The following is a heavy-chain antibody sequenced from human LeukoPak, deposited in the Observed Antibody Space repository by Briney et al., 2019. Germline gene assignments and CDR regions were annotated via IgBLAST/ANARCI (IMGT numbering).Heavy chain of an antibody. D-gene: IGHD3-22*01. V-gene: IGHV4-59*08. CDR1: GGSISSYY. J-gene: IGHJ5*02. CDR3: ARNMYYYDSSGPP. CDR2: INHSGST. Sequence: SETLSLTCTVSGGSISSYYWSWIRQPPGKGLEWIGEINHSGSTNYNPSLKSRVTISVDTSKNQFSLKLSSVTAADTAVYYCARNMYYYDSSGPPWGQGTLVTVSS.